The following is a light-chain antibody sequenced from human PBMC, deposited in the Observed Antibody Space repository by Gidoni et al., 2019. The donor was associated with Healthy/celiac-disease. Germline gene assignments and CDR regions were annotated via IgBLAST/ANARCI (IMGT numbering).Light chain of an antibody. V-gene: IGKV2-28*01. CDR2: LGS. CDR3: MQALQTLLIT. J-gene: IGKJ5*01. Sequence: DIVMTQSPLSLPVTPGEPASISCRSSQSLLHSNGYNYLDWYLQKPGQSPQLLIYLGSNRASGVPDRFSGSGSGTDFTRKISRVEAEDVGVYYCMQALQTLLITFGQGTRLEIK. CDR1: QSLLHSNGYNY.